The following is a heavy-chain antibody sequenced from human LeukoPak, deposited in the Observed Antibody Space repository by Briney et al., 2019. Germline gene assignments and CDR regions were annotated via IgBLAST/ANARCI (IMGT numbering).Heavy chain of an antibody. Sequence: PSETLSLTCTVSGGSISSYYWSWIRQPPGKGLEWIGYSYYSGSTNYNPSLKSRVTISVDTSKNQFSLKLSSVTAADTAVYYCARQGYDSSGYYRNDAFDIWGQGTMVTVSS. CDR1: GGSISSYY. CDR3: ARQGYDSSGYYRNDAFDI. J-gene: IGHJ3*02. D-gene: IGHD3-22*01. V-gene: IGHV4-59*01. CDR2: SYYSGST.